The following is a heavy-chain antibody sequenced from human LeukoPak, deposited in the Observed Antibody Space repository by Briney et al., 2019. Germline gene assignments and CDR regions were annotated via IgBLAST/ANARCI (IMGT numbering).Heavy chain of an antibody. CDR1: GYTFTGYY. CDR3: ARKALLRSYCGGDCSSSENAFDI. Sequence: GASVKVSCKASGYTFTGYYMHWVRQAPGQGLEWMGWINPNSGGTNYAQKFQGWVTMTRDTSISTAYMELSRLRSDDTAVYYCARKALLRSYCGGDCSSSENAFDIWGQGTMVTVSS. CDR2: INPNSGGT. D-gene: IGHD2-21*02. V-gene: IGHV1-2*04. J-gene: IGHJ3*02.